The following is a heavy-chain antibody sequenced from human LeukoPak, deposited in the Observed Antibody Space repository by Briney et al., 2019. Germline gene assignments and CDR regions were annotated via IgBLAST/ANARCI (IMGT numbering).Heavy chain of an antibody. CDR3: ARDFGPSRGFDH. CDR2: IFYAGST. D-gene: IGHD3-10*01. J-gene: IGHJ4*02. CDR1: GDSMNPYY. V-gene: IGHV4-59*01. Sequence: SETLSLTCTVSGDSMNPYYWSWIRQPPGKGLEWIGFIFYAGSTTYNPSLKTQVTMSMDTSRNQFSLKLTSLTAADTAVYYCARDFGPSRGFDHWGQGVLDTVSS.